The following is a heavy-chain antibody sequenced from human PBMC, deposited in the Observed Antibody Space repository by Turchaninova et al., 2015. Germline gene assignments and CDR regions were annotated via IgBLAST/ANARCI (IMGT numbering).Heavy chain of an antibody. CDR2: ISGSGGST. J-gene: IGHJ4*02. D-gene: IGHD1/OR15-1a*01. CDR1: GFTFSTYA. V-gene: IGHV3-23*01. Sequence: VQLGGSRSPPCAASGFTFSTYAMSWGRKAPGMGLEWVSTISGSGGSTYDADSVKGRFTISRDNSKNTLYLQMNSLRAEDTAVYYCVAYNWNNPSPWGQGTLVTVSS. CDR3: VAYNWNNPSP.